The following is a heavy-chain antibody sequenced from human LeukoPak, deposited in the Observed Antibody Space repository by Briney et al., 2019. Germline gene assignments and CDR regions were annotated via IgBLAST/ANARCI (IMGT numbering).Heavy chain of an antibody. J-gene: IGHJ4*02. CDR2: VSSSSSYL. Sequence: GGSLRLSCAASGFTFSSFSMNWVRQAPGKGLEWVSSVSSSSSYLYYADSVKGRFTISRDNAKNSLYLQMNSLRAEDTAVYYCARRDSTNVGSSSDYWGQGTLVTVSS. CDR1: GFTFSSFS. CDR3: ARRDSTNVGSSSDY. V-gene: IGHV3-21*01. D-gene: IGHD6-6*01.